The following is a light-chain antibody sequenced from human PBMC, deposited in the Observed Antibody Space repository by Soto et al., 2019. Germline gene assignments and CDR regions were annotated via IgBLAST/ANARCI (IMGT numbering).Light chain of an antibody. J-gene: IGLJ1*01. Sequence: QSALTQPASVSGSPGQSITISCTGASSDVGSYNLVSWYQQHPGKVPKLMISEVNKRPSGVSDRFSGSKSGNTASLTISRLQADDEADYYCCSFANNHYVFGGGTKLTVL. CDR3: CSFANNHYV. V-gene: IGLV2-23*02. CDR1: SSDVGSYNL. CDR2: EVN.